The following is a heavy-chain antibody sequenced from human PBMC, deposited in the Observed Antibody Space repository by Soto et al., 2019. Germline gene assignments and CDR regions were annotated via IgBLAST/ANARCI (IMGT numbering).Heavy chain of an antibody. Sequence: PGGSLRLSCAASGFTFSSYSMNWVRQAPGKGLEWVSSISSSSSYIYHADSVKGRFTISRDNAKNSLYLQMNSLRAEDTAVYYCARYDAFDIWGQGTMVTVSS. CDR1: GFTFSSYS. J-gene: IGHJ3*02. V-gene: IGHV3-21*01. CDR2: ISSSSSYI. CDR3: ARYDAFDI.